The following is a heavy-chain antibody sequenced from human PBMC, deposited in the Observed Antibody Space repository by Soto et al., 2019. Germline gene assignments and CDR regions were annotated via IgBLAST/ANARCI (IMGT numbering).Heavy chain of an antibody. Sequence: QVQLVQSGTEVKKPGSSVKVSCKASGGTFRNYPINWVRQAPGQGLEWMGSIFPLTDIPDYAQNFQARLTISADKSTSTAYRELSSLTSEDTAMYFCARGPLVVLNYFESWGQGTLVTVSS. CDR3: ARGPLVVLNYFES. CDR2: IFPLTDIP. J-gene: IGHJ4*02. V-gene: IGHV1-69*02. CDR1: GGTFRNYP.